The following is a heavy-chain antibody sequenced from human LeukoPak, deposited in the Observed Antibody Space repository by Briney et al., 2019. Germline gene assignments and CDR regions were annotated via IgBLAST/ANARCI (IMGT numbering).Heavy chain of an antibody. CDR1: GGSIISYY. CDR3: ARVSWGIAAAAITGDYYYYMDV. J-gene: IGHJ6*03. D-gene: IGHD6-13*01. Sequence: PSETLSLTCTVAGGSIISYYWSWSRQPPGRGREWSGNIYYSGSTNYNPSLKGWVTISVDTSNNQFSLKLSSVTAADTAVYYCARVSWGIAAAAITGDYYYYMDVWGKGTTVTISS. V-gene: IGHV4-59*01. CDR2: IYYSGST.